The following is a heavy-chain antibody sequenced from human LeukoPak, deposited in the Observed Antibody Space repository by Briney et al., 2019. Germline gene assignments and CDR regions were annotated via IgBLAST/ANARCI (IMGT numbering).Heavy chain of an antibody. CDR2: IYTSGST. J-gene: IGHJ4*02. CDR3: ARGPRGEYYFDY. CDR1: GGSISSYY. Sequence: SETLSLTCTVSGGSISSYYWSWLRQPAGKGLEWIGRIYTSGSTNYNPSLTSRGTISVDTSKNQFSLKLSSVTAADTAVYYCARGPRGEYYFDYWGQGTLVTVSS. D-gene: IGHD3-10*01. V-gene: IGHV4-4*07.